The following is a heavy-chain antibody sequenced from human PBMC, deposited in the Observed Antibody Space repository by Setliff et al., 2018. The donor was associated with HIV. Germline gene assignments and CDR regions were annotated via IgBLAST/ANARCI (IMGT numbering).Heavy chain of an antibody. J-gene: IGHJ4*02. CDR1: GGSFSGYY. CDR2: IYNNEAT. D-gene: IGHD3-3*01. Sequence: SETLSLTCAVYGGSFSGYYWSWIRQPPGKGLEWIGRIYNNEATNYNASLKSRVTMSVDTSKNQFSLRLTSLTAADTAVYYCATNTVFGAATYYFDNWGQGVLVTVSS. CDR3: ATNTVFGAATYYFDN. V-gene: IGHV4-59*10.